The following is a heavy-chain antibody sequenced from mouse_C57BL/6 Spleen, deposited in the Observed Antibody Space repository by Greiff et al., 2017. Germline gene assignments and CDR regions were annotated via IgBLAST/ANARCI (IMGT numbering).Heavy chain of an antibody. CDR2: IDPNSGGT. Sequence: QVHVKQPGAELVKPGASVKLSCKASGYTFTSYWMHWVKQRPGRGLEWIGRIDPNSGGTKYNEKFKSKATLTVDKPSSTAYMQLSSLTSEDSAVYYCARGGTTVVAHYAMDYWGQGTSVTVSS. CDR3: ARGGTTVVAHYAMDY. D-gene: IGHD1-1*01. V-gene: IGHV1-72*01. J-gene: IGHJ4*01. CDR1: GYTFTSYW.